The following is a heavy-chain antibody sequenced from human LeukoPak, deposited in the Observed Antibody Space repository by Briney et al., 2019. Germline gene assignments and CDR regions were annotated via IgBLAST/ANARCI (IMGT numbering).Heavy chain of an antibody. D-gene: IGHD3-3*01. CDR3: AREDLGFDF. V-gene: IGHV3-33*01. CDR1: RCIFSGYG. Sequence: GGSLRLSCAAPRCIFSGYGMHWVRQAPGKGLEWVAVIWYDGTENYYGESVKRRFSISRDNSKNTLYLQMNSLRLDDTAIYFCAREDLGFDFWGQGPLVIVSS. J-gene: IGHJ4*02. CDR2: IWYDGTEN.